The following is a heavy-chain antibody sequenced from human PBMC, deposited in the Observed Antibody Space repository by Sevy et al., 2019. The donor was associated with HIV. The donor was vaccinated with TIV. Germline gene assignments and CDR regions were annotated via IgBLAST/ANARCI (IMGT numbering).Heavy chain of an antibody. CDR3: ARGQLLQFLEWSSYGLDV. V-gene: IGHV3-74*01. CDR2: INSHGTIT. Sequence: GGSLRLSCAVSGFTFSSHWMFWVRQAPGKGLVWASHINSHGTITNYADSVKGRFAISRDNTKNTIYLQMNSLRAEDTAVYYCARGQLLQFLEWSSYGLDVWGQGTTVTVSS. D-gene: IGHD3-3*01. CDR1: GFTFSSHW. J-gene: IGHJ6*02.